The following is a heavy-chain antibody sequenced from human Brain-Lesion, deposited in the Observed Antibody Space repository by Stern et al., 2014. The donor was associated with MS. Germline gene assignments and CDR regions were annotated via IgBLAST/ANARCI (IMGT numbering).Heavy chain of an antibody. CDR2: IFSTGET. CDR1: GFSLSNAAMG. J-gene: IGHJ4*02. Sequence: QVPLKESGPVLVKPTETLTLTCSVSGFSLSNAAMGVSWIRQPPGKALECLAHIFSTGETAYSTSLKSRLTITKDTSRSQVVLTMTSMDPVDTATYYCARMREYCSGGICFAGYYDSGGQGTLVTVSS. V-gene: IGHV2-26*01. CDR3: ARMREYCSGGICFAGYYDS. D-gene: IGHD2-15*01.